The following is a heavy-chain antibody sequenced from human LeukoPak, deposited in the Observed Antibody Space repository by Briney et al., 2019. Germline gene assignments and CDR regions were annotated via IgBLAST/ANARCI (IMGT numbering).Heavy chain of an antibody. V-gene: IGHV3-7*01. CDR1: GFTFSSYW. CDR2: IKQDGSEK. Sequence: GGSLRLSCAASGFTFSSYWMSWVRQALGKGLEWVANIKQDGSEKYYVDSVKGRFTISRDNAKNSLYLQMNSLRAEDTAVYYCARLDVLLWFGELSPDAFDIWGQGTMVTVSS. CDR3: ARLDVLLWFGELSPDAFDI. D-gene: IGHD3-10*01. J-gene: IGHJ3*02.